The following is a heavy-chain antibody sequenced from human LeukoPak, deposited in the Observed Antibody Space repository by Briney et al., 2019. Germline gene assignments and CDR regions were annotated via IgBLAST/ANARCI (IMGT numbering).Heavy chain of an antibody. V-gene: IGHV1-2*02. J-gene: IGHJ4*02. D-gene: IGHD3-10*01. CDR1: GYTFTSYG. Sequence: ASVKVSCKASGYTFTSYGISWVRQAPGQGLEWMGWINPNSGGTNYAQKFQGRVTMTRDTSISTAYMELSRLRSDDTAVYYCARGSHLYGSGSFDYWGQGTLVTVSS. CDR3: ARGSHLYGSGSFDY. CDR2: INPNSGGT.